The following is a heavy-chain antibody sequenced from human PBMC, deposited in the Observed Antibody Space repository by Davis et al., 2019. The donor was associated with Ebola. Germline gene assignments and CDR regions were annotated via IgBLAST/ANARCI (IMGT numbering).Heavy chain of an antibody. CDR3: AKQRGVGAIDYDY. J-gene: IGHJ4*02. D-gene: IGHD1-26*01. CDR1: GFTVSSNY. Sequence: GGSLRLSCAASGFTVSSNYMSWVRQAPGKGLEWVAVISYDGSNKYYADSVKGRFTISRDNSKNTLYLQMNSLRAEDTAVYYCAKQRGVGAIDYDYWGRGTVVTVSS. V-gene: IGHV3-30*18. CDR2: ISYDGSNK.